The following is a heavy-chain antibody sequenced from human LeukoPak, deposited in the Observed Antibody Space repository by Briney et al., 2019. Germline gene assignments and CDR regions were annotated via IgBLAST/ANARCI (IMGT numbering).Heavy chain of an antibody. CDR3: ARVGYFSSTSCYFPFDI. Sequence: GGSLRLSCAASGFTFSSYAMHWVRQAPGKGLEWVAVISYDGSNKYYADSVRGRFTISRDNSKNTLYLQMNSLRAGDTAVYYCARVGYFSSTSCYFPFDIWGQGTMVTVSS. D-gene: IGHD2-2*01. CDR1: GFTFSSYA. CDR2: ISYDGSNK. V-gene: IGHV3-30-3*01. J-gene: IGHJ3*02.